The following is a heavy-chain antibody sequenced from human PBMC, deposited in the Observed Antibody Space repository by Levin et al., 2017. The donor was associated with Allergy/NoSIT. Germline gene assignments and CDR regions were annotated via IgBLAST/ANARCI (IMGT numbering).Heavy chain of an antibody. V-gene: IGHV6-1*01. CDR1: GDRFSSNTAV. J-gene: IGHJ4*02. CDR3: ARDSVGNSFFDY. D-gene: IGHD2/OR15-2a*01. CDR2: TYYRSEWYN. Sequence: SQTLSLTCSISGDRFSSNTAVWNWIRHSPSRGLEWLGRTYYRSEWYNHYADSVKSRITINPDTSENEFSLLLNSVTLDDTAVYYCARDSVGNSFFDYWGQGTLVTVSS.